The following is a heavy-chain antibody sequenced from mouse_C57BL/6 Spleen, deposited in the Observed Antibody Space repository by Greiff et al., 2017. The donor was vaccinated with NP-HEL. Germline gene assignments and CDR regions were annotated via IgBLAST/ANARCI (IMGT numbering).Heavy chain of an antibody. CDR3: AKKIYSSSYGYAMDY. J-gene: IGHJ4*01. V-gene: IGHV2-5*01. D-gene: IGHD1-1*01. CDR2: IWRGGST. CDR1: GFSLTSYG. Sequence: VKLMESGPGLVQPSQSLSITCTVSGFSLTSYGVHWVRQSPGKGLEWLGVIWRGGSTDYNAAFMSRLSITKDNSKSQVFFKMNSLQADDTAIYYCAKKIYSSSYGYAMDYWGQGTSVTVSS.